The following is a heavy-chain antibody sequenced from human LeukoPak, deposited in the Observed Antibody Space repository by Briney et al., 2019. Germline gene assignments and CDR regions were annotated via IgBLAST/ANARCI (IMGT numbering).Heavy chain of an antibody. Sequence: SVTVSCKASGGTFSSYAISWVRQAPGQGLEWMGGIIPIFGTANYAQKFQGRVTITADESTSTAYMELSSLRSEDTAVYYRARDWGDYLSYPLYWGQGTLVTVSS. V-gene: IGHV1-69*13. CDR2: IIPIFGTA. CDR1: GGTFSSYA. J-gene: IGHJ4*02. D-gene: IGHD4-17*01. CDR3: ARDWGDYLSYPLY.